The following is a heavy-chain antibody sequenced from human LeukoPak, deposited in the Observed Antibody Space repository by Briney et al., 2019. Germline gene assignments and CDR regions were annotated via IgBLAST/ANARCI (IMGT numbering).Heavy chain of an antibody. D-gene: IGHD2-2*01. J-gene: IGHJ5*02. Sequence: NSGGSLRLSCAASGFTFSDYYMSWIRQAPGKGLEWVSYISSSISYTNYADSVKGRFTISRDNAKNSLYLQMNSLRAEDTAVYYCARSPRYCSSTSRQGGNWFDPWGQGTLVTVSS. CDR1: GFTFSDYY. CDR2: ISSSISYT. V-gene: IGHV3-11*03. CDR3: ARSPRYCSSTSRQGGNWFDP.